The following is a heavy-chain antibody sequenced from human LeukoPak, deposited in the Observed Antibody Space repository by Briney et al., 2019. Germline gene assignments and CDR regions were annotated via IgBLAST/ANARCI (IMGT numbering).Heavy chain of an antibody. CDR1: GGSLRSTIYY. J-gene: IGHJ6*03. D-gene: IGHD3-3*01. Sequence: SETLSLTCTLSGGSLRSTIYYWGWIRQPPGKRLEWSGGIYYSGSTYYNPSHKSRVTISVDTSKNQFSLKLSSVSAADTAVYYCGRLFYDFWSGHYYYYMDVWGKGTTVTVSS. V-gene: IGHV4-39*01. CDR3: GRLFYDFWSGHYYYYMDV. CDR2: IYYSGST.